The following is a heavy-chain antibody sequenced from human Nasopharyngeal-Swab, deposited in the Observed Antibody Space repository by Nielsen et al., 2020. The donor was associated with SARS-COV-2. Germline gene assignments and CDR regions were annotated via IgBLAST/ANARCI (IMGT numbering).Heavy chain of an antibody. Sequence: SETLSLTFTVSGCSISSYYWSWIRQPPGKGLEWIGYIYYSGSTNYNPSLKSRVTISVDTSKNQFSLKLSSVTAADTAVYYCARDRKAYYDSSGFDYWGQGTLVTVSS. CDR1: GCSISSYY. V-gene: IGHV4-59*13. J-gene: IGHJ4*02. CDR2: IYYSGST. D-gene: IGHD3-22*01. CDR3: ARDRKAYYDSSGFDY.